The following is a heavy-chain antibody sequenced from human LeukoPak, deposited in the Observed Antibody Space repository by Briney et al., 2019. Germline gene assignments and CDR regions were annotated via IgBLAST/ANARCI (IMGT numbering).Heavy chain of an antibody. CDR1: GYTFTSYD. CDR2: MNPNSGNT. Sequence: ASVKVSCKASGYTFTSYDINWVRQATGQGLEWMRWMNPNSGNTGYAQKFQGRVTMTRNTSISTAYMELSSLRSEDTAVYYCARRGGYYGSGLGTWFDPWGQGTLVTVSS. J-gene: IGHJ5*02. CDR3: ARRGGYYGSGLGTWFDP. D-gene: IGHD3-10*01. V-gene: IGHV1-8*01.